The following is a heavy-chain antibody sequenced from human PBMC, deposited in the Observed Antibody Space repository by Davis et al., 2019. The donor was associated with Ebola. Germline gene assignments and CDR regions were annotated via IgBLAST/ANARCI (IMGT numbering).Heavy chain of an antibody. V-gene: IGHV4-59*12. Sequence: SETLSLTCTVSGGSISSYYWSWIRQPPGKGLEWIGYIYYSGSTNYNPSLKSRVTISVDTSKNQFSLKLSPVTAADTAVYYCARGGEYYGSGRLDYWGQGTLVTVSS. D-gene: IGHD3-10*01. CDR3: ARGGEYYGSGRLDY. J-gene: IGHJ4*02. CDR1: GGSISSYY. CDR2: IYYSGST.